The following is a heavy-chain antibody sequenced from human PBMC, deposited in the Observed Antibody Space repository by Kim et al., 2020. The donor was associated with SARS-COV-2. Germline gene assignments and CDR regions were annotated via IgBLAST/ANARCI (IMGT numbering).Heavy chain of an antibody. Sequence: TCYADSVKGRFTNSRDNPKNTLDLQMNSLRAEDTAVYYCANTGSGSFLAWGQGTLVTVSS. CDR3: ANTGSGSFLA. J-gene: IGHJ5*02. D-gene: IGHD3-10*01. V-gene: IGHV3-23*01. CDR2: T.